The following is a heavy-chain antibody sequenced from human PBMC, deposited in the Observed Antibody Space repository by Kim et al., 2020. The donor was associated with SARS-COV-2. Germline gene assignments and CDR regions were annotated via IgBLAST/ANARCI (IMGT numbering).Heavy chain of an antibody. CDR1: GFTFSSYS. J-gene: IGHJ6*02. Sequence: GGSLRLSCAASGFTFSSYSMNWVRQAPGKGLEWVSSISSSSSYIYYADSVKGRFTISRDNAKNSLYLQMNSLRAEDTAVYYCARATPTTPPHYGMDVWGQGTTVTVSS. CDR2: ISSSSSYI. V-gene: IGHV3-21*01. CDR3: ARATPTTPPHYGMDV.